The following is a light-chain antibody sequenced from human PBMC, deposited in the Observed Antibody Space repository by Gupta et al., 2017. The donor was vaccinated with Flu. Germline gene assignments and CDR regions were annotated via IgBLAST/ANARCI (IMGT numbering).Light chain of an antibody. CDR1: QTINNW. Sequence: PPPLSASVGDRVIITCRASQTINNWLAWYQQRPGEAPQLLIYRTSDLESEVPSRFSGGGAGTEFTLTISSLQPDDFATYYCRQDSTYPWTFGQGTRVEVK. J-gene: IGKJ1*01. CDR3: RQDSTYPWT. CDR2: RTS. V-gene: IGKV1-5*03.